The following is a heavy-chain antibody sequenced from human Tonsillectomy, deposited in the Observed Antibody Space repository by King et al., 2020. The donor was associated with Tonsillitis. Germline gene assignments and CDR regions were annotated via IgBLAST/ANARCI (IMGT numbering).Heavy chain of an antibody. V-gene: IGHV4-34*01. J-gene: IGHJ4*02. D-gene: IGHD3-16*01. CDR3: ARGLGAFGGFLDY. CDR1: GGSFSGYY. Sequence: VQLQQWGAGLLKPSETLSLTCAVYGGSFSGYYWSWIRQPPGKGLEWIGEINHSGSTNYNPSLTSLVTISVDTSKKQFSLKLSSVTAADTAVYYCARGLGAFGGFLDYWGQGALVTVSS. CDR2: INHSGST.